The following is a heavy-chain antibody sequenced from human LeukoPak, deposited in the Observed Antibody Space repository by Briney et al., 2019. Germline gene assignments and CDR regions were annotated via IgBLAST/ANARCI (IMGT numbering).Heavy chain of an antibody. D-gene: IGHD3-22*01. CDR1: GFTFDDCA. J-gene: IGHJ4*02. CDR2: ISWNSGSI. Sequence: AGGSLRLSCAASGFTFDDCAMHWVRQAPGKGLEWVSGISWNSGSIGYADSVKGRFTISRDNAKNSLYLQMNSLRAEDTALYYCAKDLAYDSSGSFDYWGQGTLVTVSS. CDR3: AKDLAYDSSGSFDY. V-gene: IGHV3-9*01.